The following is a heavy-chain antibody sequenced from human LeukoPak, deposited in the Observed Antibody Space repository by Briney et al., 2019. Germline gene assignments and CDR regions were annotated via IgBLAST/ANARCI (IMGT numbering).Heavy chain of an antibody. J-gene: IGHJ4*02. V-gene: IGHV3-33*01. Sequence: GRSLRLSCAASGFTFSSYGMHWVRQAPGKGLEWVAVIWYDGGNKYYADSVKGRFTISRDNSKNTLYLQMNSLRAEDTAVYYCARDSSGYYGYFDYWGQGTLVTVSS. CDR3: ARDSSGYYGYFDY. CDR1: GFTFSSYG. CDR2: IWYDGGNK. D-gene: IGHD3-22*01.